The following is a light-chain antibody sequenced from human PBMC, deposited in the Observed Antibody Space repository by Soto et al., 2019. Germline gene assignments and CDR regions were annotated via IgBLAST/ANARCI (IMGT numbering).Light chain of an antibody. CDR2: GAS. V-gene: IGKV3-20*01. CDR1: QSVSSSS. CDR3: QKFGSTPLYT. Sequence: EIVLTQSPGTLSLSPGERATLSCRASQSVSSSSLAWYQQKPGQAPSLLIYGASSRATGIPDRFSGSGSGTDFTLTISRLEPEAFALYYCQKFGSTPLYTFGQGTKLEIK. J-gene: IGKJ2*01.